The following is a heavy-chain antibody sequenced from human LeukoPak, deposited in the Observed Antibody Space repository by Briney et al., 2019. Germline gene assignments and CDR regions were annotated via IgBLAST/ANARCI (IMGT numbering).Heavy chain of an antibody. J-gene: IGHJ4*02. CDR2: ISSSSSYI. CDR1: GFTFSSYS. D-gene: IGHD3-10*01. V-gene: IGHV3-21*01. Sequence: GGSLRLSCAASGFTFSSYSMNWVRQAPGKGLEWVSSISSSSSYIYYADSVKGRFTISRDNAKNSLYLQMNSLRAEDTAVYYCARGLPGYYGSGSYYYYDYWGQGTLVTVSS. CDR3: ARGLPGYYGSGSYYYYDY.